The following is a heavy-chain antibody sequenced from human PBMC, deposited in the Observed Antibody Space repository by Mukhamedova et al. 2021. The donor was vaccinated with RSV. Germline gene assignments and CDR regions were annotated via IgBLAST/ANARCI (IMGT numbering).Heavy chain of an antibody. CDR2: ISYDGSNK. J-gene: IGHJ4*02. CDR3: ASLADTATDFDS. V-gene: IGHV3-30*03. D-gene: IGHD5-18*01. Sequence: AVISYDGSNKYYADSVKGRFTISRDNSKNTLYLQMNSLRAEDTAVYYCASLADTATDFDSWGQGTLVTVSS.